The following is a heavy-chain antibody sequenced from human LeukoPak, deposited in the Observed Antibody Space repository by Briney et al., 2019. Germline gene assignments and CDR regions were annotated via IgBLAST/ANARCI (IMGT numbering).Heavy chain of an antibody. V-gene: IGHV4-34*01. CDR1: GGSFSGYY. J-gene: IGHJ4*02. CDR2: INHSGST. CDR3: ARVVVVFDY. D-gene: IGHD2-15*01. Sequence: SETLSLTCAVYGGSFSGYYWSWIRQPPGKGLEWIGEINHSGSTNYNPSLKSRVTISVDTSKNQFSLKLSSVTAADAAVYYCARVVVVFDYWGQGTLVTVSS.